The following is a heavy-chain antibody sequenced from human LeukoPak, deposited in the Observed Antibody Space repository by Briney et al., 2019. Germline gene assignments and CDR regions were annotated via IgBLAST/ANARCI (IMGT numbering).Heavy chain of an antibody. CDR2: IYYSGST. CDR1: GGSISSSSYY. D-gene: IGHD7-27*01. J-gene: IGHJ4*02. V-gene: IGHV4-61*05. CDR3: AVSLSLGMNRALDY. Sequence: SETLSLTCTVSGGSISSSSYYWGWIRQPPGKGLEWIGYIYYSGSTNYNPSLKSRVTISVDTSKNQFSLKLSSVTAADTAVYYCAVSLSLGMNRALDYWGQGTLVTVSS.